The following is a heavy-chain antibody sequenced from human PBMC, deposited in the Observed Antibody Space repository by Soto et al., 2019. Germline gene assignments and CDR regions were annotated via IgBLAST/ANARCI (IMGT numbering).Heavy chain of an antibody. J-gene: IGHJ4*02. CDR2: ISGSGGST. V-gene: IGHV3-23*01. CDR1: GFTFSSYA. D-gene: IGHD5-12*01. CDR3: AKSLGPNFVATRGEQAFDY. Sequence: EVQLLESGGGLVQPGGSLRLSCAASGFTFSSYAMSWVRQAPGKGLEWVSAISGSGGSTYYADSVQGRFTISRDNSKNTLYLQMNSLRAEDTAVYYCAKSLGPNFVATRGEQAFDYWGQGTLVTVSS.